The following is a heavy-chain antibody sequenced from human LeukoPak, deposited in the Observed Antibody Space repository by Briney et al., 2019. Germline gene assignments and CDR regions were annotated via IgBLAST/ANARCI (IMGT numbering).Heavy chain of an antibody. D-gene: IGHD3-9*01. CDR3: AREYYGVIFSHYLDV. CDR1: GFRDRGYE. Sequence: GGPLSLPCAASGFRDRGYELNWIRQAPGKGLEWIAYISIIRSNILYADFVRGRFTISRDNANNSLYLQLSSLRVEDTAVYYCAREYYGVIFSHYLDVWGKGTTVTVSS. V-gene: IGHV3-48*03. CDR2: ISIIRSNI. J-gene: IGHJ6*04.